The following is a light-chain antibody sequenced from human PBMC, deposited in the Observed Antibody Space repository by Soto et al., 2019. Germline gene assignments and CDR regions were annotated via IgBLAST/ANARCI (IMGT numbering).Light chain of an antibody. V-gene: IGKV1-5*03. J-gene: IGKJ1*01. CDR1: QSISSW. CDR2: KAT. CDR3: QQYNSYWT. Sequence: DLQMTQSPSTLSASVGDRVTITCRASQSISSWLAWYQHKPGKAPKLLIYKATSLESGVHSRFSGSWSGIEFTLTISSLQPDDFATYYCQQYNSYWTFGQGSKVEIK.